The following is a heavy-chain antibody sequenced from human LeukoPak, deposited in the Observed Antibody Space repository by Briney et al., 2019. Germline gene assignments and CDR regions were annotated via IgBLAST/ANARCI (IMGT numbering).Heavy chain of an antibody. CDR2: IIPIFGTA. D-gene: IGHD6-19*01. V-gene: IGHV1-69*13. CDR1: GGTFSSYA. J-gene: IGHJ3*02. CDR3: ARDPYSSGWYKSGYAFDI. Sequence: GASVKVSCKASGGTFSSYAISWVRQAPGQGLEWMGGIIPIFGTANYAQKFPGRVTITADESTSTAYMELSSLRSEDTAVYYCARDPYSSGWYKSGYAFDIWGQGTMVTVSS.